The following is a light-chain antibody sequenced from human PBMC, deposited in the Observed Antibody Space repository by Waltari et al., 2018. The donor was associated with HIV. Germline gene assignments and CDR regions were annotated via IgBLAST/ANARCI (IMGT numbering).Light chain of an antibody. J-gene: IGLJ2*01. Sequence: QSALTQPASVSGSPGQSITISCTGTSSNVGSYDIVSWYQQQPGKAPKVIIYEVNKRPSGVSNRFSGSKSGNTASLTISGLQAEDEADYYCCSYAGSSSVIFGGGTKLTVL. CDR1: SSNVGSYDI. V-gene: IGLV2-23*02. CDR2: EVN. CDR3: CSYAGSSSVI.